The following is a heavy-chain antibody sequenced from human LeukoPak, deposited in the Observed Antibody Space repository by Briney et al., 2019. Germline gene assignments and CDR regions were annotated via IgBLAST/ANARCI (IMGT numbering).Heavy chain of an antibody. CDR2: IYYSGST. CDR3: ARRVDSSSSGFDY. CDR1: GGSISSGGYY. J-gene: IGHJ4*02. V-gene: IGHV4-31*03. D-gene: IGHD6-6*01. Sequence: PSQTLSLTCTVPGGSISSGGYYWSWIRQHPGKGLEWIGYIYYSGSTYYNPSLKSRVTISVDTSKNQFSLKLSSVTAADTAVYYCARRVDSSSSGFDYWGQGTLVTVSS.